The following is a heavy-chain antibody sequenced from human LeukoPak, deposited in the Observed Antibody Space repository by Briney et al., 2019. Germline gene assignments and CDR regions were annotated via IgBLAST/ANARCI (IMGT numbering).Heavy chain of an antibody. CDR1: GFTFDDSA. J-gene: IGHJ4*02. CDR3: AKDDSGWHPLGFDY. Sequence: GGSLRLSCAASGFTFDDSAMNWVRQAPGKRLEWVSSITSSSSYVFYADSVKGRFTISRDNAKNSLYLQMNSLRAEDTAVYYCAKDDSGWHPLGFDYWGQGTLVTVSS. V-gene: IGHV3-21*04. CDR2: ITSSSSYV. D-gene: IGHD6-19*01.